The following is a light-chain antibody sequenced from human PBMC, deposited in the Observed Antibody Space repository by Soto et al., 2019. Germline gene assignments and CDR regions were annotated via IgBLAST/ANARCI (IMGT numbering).Light chain of an antibody. CDR1: QSVSSW. Sequence: DIQMTQSPSTLSASVGDRVTITCRASQSVSSWLAWFQQRPGKAPKLLIYTASTLYSGVPSRFSGSGSGTEFTLTISSLQPDDSATYYCQQYYSYSGTFGQGTKVEIK. V-gene: IGKV1-5*03. CDR3: QQYYSYSGT. CDR2: TAS. J-gene: IGKJ1*01.